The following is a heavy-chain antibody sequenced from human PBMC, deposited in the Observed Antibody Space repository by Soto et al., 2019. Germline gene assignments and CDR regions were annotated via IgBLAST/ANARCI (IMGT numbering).Heavy chain of an antibody. CDR3: AKDMGDYGAFDI. CDR1: GFTFDDYA. Sequence: VQLVESGGGLVQPGRSLRLSCAASGFTFDDYAKHWVRQAPGKGLEWVSGISWNSGSIGNADSVKGRFTISRDNAKNSLYLQMNILRAEDTSLYYCAKDMGDYGAFDIWGQGTMVTVSS. D-gene: IGHD4-17*01. V-gene: IGHV3-9*01. CDR2: ISWNSGSI. J-gene: IGHJ3*02.